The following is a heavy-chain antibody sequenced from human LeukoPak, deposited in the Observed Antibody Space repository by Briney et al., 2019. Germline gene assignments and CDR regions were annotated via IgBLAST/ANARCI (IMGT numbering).Heavy chain of an antibody. CDR2: INHSGSP. V-gene: IGHV4-34*01. Sequence: SETLSLTCAVYGGSFSGHYWSWIRQPPGKGLEWIGEINHSGSPNYNPSLKSRVTISVDTSKNQFSLKLSSVTAADTAVYYCARIYCGGDCRGYYYHYYMDVWGKGTTVTISS. D-gene: IGHD2-21*02. CDR3: ARIYCGGDCRGYYYHYYMDV. CDR1: GGSFSGHY. J-gene: IGHJ6*03.